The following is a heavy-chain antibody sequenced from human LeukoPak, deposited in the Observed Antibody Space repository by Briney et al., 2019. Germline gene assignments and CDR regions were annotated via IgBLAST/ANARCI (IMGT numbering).Heavy chain of an antibody. CDR2: ISSSSSYI. J-gene: IGHJ4*02. V-gene: IGHV3-21*01. D-gene: IGHD6-13*01. CDR3: ARVPIAAAETGH. CDR1: GFTVSSNY. Sequence: PGGSLRLSCAASGFTVSSNYMSWVRQAPGKGLEWVSSISSSSSYIYYADSVKGRFTISRDNAKNSLYLQMNSLRAEDTAVYYCARVPIAAAETGHWGQGTLVTVYS.